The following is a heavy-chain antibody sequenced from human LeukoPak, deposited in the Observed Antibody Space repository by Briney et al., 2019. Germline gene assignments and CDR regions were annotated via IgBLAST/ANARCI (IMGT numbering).Heavy chain of an antibody. Sequence: KTSETPSLTCTVSGGSISSYYWSWIRQPPGKGLEWIGYIYYSGSTNYNPSLMSRVTISVDTSKNQFSLKLRSVTAADTAVYYCARGATWYHPWGQGTLVIVSS. CDR3: ARGATWYHP. J-gene: IGHJ5*02. V-gene: IGHV4-59*01. CDR2: IYYSGST. CDR1: GGSISSYY. D-gene: IGHD6-13*01.